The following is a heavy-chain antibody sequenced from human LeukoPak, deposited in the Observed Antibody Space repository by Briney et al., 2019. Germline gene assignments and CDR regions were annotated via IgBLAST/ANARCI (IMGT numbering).Heavy chain of an antibody. V-gene: IGHV3-9*01. D-gene: IGHD6-25*01. J-gene: IGHJ6*02. Sequence: QAGGSLRLSCAASGFTFEDYAMHWVRQAPGKGLEWVSGISWNSDSIGYADSVKGRFTISRDNAKNSLFLQMNSLRAEDTALYYCAKDYAASPLGMDVWGQGTTVTVSS. CDR2: ISWNSDSI. CDR3: AKDYAASPLGMDV. CDR1: GFTFEDYA.